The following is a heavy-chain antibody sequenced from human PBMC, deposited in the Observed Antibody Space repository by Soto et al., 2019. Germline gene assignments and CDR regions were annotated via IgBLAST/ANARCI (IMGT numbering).Heavy chain of an antibody. V-gene: IGHV3-33*01. CDR3: ARKGHCSGGSCYQYYYEGMDV. Sequence: PGGSLRLSCAASGFTLSSYGMHWVRQAPGKGLEWVADIWYDGSNKYYADSVKGRFTISRDNSKNTLYLQMNSLRAEDTAVYYCARKGHCSGGSCYQYYYEGMDVWGQWTTVTVSS. CDR2: IWYDGSNK. J-gene: IGHJ6*02. D-gene: IGHD2-15*01. CDR1: GFTLSSYG.